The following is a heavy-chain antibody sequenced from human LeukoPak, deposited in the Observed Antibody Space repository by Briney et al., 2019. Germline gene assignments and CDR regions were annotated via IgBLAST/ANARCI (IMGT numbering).Heavy chain of an antibody. Sequence: ASVKVSCKASVYTFTSYGISWVRQAPGQGLEWMGWISAYNGNTNYAQKLQGRDTMTTDTSTSTAYMELRSLRSDDTAVYYCARLAVAGTVGYYGMDVWGQGTTVTVSS. J-gene: IGHJ6*02. CDR1: VYTFTSYG. CDR3: ARLAVAGTVGYYGMDV. D-gene: IGHD6-19*01. V-gene: IGHV1-18*01. CDR2: ISAYNGNT.